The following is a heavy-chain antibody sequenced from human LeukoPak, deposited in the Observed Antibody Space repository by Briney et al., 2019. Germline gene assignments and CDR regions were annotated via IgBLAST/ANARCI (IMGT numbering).Heavy chain of an antibody. CDR2: IKEDGSEK. CDR3: ASGRQLGY. V-gene: IGHV3-7*01. CDR1: GFTFSNYW. Sequence: QPGGSLSLSCAASGFTFSNYWMSWVRQAPGKGLEWVANIKEDGSEKYYVDSVKGRFTISRDNARNSLYLQMNSLRAEDTAVYYCASGRQLGYWGQGTLSPSPQ. D-gene: IGHD6-13*01. J-gene: IGHJ4*02.